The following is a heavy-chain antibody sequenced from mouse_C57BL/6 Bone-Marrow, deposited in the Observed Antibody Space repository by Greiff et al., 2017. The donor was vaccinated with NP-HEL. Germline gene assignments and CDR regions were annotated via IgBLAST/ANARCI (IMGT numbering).Heavy chain of an antibody. CDR3: AGDYDGYWYFDV. V-gene: IGHV12-3*01. CDR2: ITHSGET. Sequence: QLQESGPGLVKPSQSLFLSCSITGFPITSGYYWFWIRKPPGKPLEWMGYITHSGETFYNPSLQSPISITRETSKNQFFLQLNSVTTEDTAMYYCAGDYDGYWYFDVWGTGTTVTVSS. J-gene: IGHJ1*03. CDR1: GFPITSGYY. D-gene: IGHD2-3*01.